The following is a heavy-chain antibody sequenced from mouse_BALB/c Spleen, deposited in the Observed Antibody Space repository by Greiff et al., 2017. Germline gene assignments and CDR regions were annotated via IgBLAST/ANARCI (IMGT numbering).Heavy chain of an antibody. CDR3: GRYGGKTFDY. V-gene: IGHV3-6*02. D-gene: IGHD1-2*01. J-gene: IGHJ2*01. CDR2: ISYDGSN. CDR1: GYSFTSGYY. Sequence: DVQLQESGPGLVKPSQSLSLTCSVTGYSFTSGYYWNWIRQFPGNNLEWMGYISYDGSNNYNPSLKNRTSITRDTSKNQFFLKLNSVTTEDTATYYCGRYGGKTFDYWGQGTTLTVSS.